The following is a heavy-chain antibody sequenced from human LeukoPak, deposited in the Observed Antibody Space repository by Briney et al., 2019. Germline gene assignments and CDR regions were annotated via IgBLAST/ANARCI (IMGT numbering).Heavy chain of an antibody. D-gene: IGHD3-10*01. CDR2: ISAGGGSI. J-gene: IGHJ4*02. CDR3: AKDRYYGSGTDGKYYFDY. CDR1: GFTFNNYA. V-gene: IGHV3-23*01. Sequence: GGSLRLSCAASGFTFNNYAMSWVRQAPGKGLEWVSGISAGGGSIYYADSVKGRFTISRDNSKNTLYLQMNSLRAEDAAVYYCAKDRYYGSGTDGKYYFDYWGQGALVTVSS.